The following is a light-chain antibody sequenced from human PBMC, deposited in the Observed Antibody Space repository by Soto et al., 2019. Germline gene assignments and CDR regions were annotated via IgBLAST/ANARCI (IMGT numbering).Light chain of an antibody. CDR3: QQYNNWPFIT. V-gene: IGKV3-15*01. CDR2: GAS. Sequence: EIVLTQSPGTLSLSPGQRATLSCRASQSVSSGNLAWYQQKPGQAPRLLIYGASTRATGIPARFSGSGSGTEFTLTISSLQSEDFAVYYCQQYNNWPFITFGQGTRLEI. CDR1: QSVSSGN. J-gene: IGKJ5*01.